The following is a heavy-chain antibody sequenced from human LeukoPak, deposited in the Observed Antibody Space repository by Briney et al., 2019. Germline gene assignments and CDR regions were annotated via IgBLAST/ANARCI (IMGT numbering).Heavy chain of an antibody. D-gene: IGHD2-2*01. CDR3: ARVYCSTTTCYLDY. V-gene: IGHV1-18*01. J-gene: IGHJ4*02. CDR2: VSLFTGNT. CDR1: GYIFTTYG. Sequence: ASVKVSCKASGYIFTTYGISWVRQAPGQGLDWMGCVSLFTGNTNYAQKFQGRVTMTTDTSTSTAYLDLRSLRSDDTAVYYCARVYCSTTTCYLDYWGQGTLVIVSS.